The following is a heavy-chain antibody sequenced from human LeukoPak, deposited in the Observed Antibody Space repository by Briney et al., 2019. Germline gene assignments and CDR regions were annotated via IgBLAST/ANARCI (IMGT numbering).Heavy chain of an antibody. V-gene: IGHV4-38-2*02. D-gene: IGHD3-22*01. CDR3: AREGRVRGYQPAPFGY. J-gene: IGHJ4*02. CDR2: IYHSGST. CDR1: GYSISSGYY. Sequence: SETLSLTCTVSGYSISSGYYWGWIRQPPGKGLEWIGSIYHSGSTYYNPSLKSRVTISVDTSKNQFSLKLSSVTAADTAVYYCAREGRVRGYQPAPFGYWGQGTLVTVSS.